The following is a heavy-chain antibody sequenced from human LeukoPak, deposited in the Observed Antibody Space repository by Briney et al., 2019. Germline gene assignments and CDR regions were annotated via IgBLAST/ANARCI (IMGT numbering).Heavy chain of an antibody. V-gene: IGHV4-30-2*01. Sequence: SQTLSLTCTVSGGSISSGGYYWSWIRQPPGKGLEWIGYIYHSGSTDYNPSLKSRVTISVATSKNQFSLKLSSVTAADTAVYYCARDYDSSSYTYFDYWGQGTLVTVSS. CDR2: IYHSGST. CDR1: GGSISSGGYY. D-gene: IGHD3-22*01. CDR3: ARDYDSSSYTYFDY. J-gene: IGHJ4*02.